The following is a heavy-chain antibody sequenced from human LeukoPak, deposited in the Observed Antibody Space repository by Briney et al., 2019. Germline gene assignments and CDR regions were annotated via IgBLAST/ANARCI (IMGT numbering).Heavy chain of an antibody. CDR1: GYTFTSYY. J-gene: IGHJ4*02. D-gene: IGHD5-12*01. Sequence: ASVKVSCKASGYTFTSYYMHWVRQAPGQGLEWMGWINAGNGNTKYSQKFQGRVTITRDTSASTAYMELSSLRSEDTAVYYCARDSGYAINDYWGQGTLVTVSS. V-gene: IGHV1-3*01. CDR3: ARDSGYAINDY. CDR2: INAGNGNT.